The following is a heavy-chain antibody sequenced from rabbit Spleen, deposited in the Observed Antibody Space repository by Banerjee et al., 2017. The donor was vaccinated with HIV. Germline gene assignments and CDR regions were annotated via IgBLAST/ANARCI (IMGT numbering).Heavy chain of an antibody. CDR3: ARDTGTSFSTYGMDR. D-gene: IGHD8-1*01. CDR2: INSNTGNS. V-gene: IGHV1S45*01. Sequence: EQLEESGGDLVKPEGSLTLTCKASGFSFIYKCVMCWVRQAPGKGLEWIACINSNTGNSVYANWAKGRFTISKSSSTTVTLQMTSLTAADTATYFCARDTGTSFSTYGMDRWGPGTLVTVS. CDR1: GFSFIYKCV. J-gene: IGHJ6*01.